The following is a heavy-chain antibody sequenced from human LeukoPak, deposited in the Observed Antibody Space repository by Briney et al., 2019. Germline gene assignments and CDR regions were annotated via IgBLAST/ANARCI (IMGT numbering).Heavy chain of an antibody. CDR1: GGSFSGYY. Sequence: ASETLSLTCAVYGGSFSGYYWSWIRQPPGKGLEWIGEINHSGSTNYNPSLKSRVTISVDTSKNQFSLKLSSVTAADTAVYYCAREARPITMVRGVIGLVYWGQGTLVTVSS. D-gene: IGHD3-10*01. V-gene: IGHV4-34*01. J-gene: IGHJ4*02. CDR3: AREARPITMVRGVIGLVY. CDR2: INHSGST.